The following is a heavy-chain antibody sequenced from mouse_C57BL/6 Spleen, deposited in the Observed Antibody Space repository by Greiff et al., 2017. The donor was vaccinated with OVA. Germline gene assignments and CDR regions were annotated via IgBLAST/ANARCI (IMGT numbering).Heavy chain of an antibody. CDR2: ISAGGSYT. CDR3: ARDVYLYYFDY. V-gene: IGHV5-4*01. D-gene: IGHD5-5*01. CDR1: GFTFTSYA. J-gene: IGHJ2*01. Sequence: VLLVESGAGLVKPGASLKLSCTASGFTFTSYAMSWVRQTPEKSLEWVATISAGGSYTYYTDNVKGRFTITKDNAKNNLYLQSSHLKSEDTAMYYCARDVYLYYFDYWGQGTTLTVSS.